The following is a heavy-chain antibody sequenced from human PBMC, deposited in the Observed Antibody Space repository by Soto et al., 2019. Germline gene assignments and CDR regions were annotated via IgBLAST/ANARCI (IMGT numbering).Heavy chain of an antibody. CDR1: GGSFSGYY. J-gene: IGHJ5*02. CDR3: ARSGERVEKRIPAATPPNWFDP. V-gene: IGHV4-34*01. D-gene: IGHD2-2*02. CDR2: INHSGST. Sequence: SETLSLTCAVYGGSFSGYYWSWIRQPPGKGLEWIGEINHSGSTNYNPSLKSRVTISVDTSKNQFSLKLSSVTAADTAVYYCARSGERVEKRIPAATPPNWFDPWGQGTLVTVSS.